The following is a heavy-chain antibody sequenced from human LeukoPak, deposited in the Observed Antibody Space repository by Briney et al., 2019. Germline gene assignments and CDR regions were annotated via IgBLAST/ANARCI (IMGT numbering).Heavy chain of an antibody. J-gene: IGHJ6*03. CDR2: MHDSGRT. CDR1: GVPISSYY. CDR3: ARERGYCSGGSCYLGPDYYYYMDV. V-gene: IGHV4-59*01. D-gene: IGHD2-15*01. Sequence: SETLSLTCTVSGVPISSYYWSWVRQPPGKGLEWVGYMHDSGRTTYNPSPKSRVPISVDTAKSQFSLKLSSVTAADTAVYYWARERGYCSGGSCYLGPDYYYYMDVWGKGTTVTVSS.